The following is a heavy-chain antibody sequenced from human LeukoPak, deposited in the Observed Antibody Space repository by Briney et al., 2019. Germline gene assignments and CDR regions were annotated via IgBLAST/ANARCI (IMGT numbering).Heavy chain of an antibody. Sequence: ASVKVSCKASGYTFTSYYMHWVRQAPGQGLEWMGIINPSGGSTNYAQRFQGRVTMTRDTSTSTVYMELSSLRSEDTAVYYCAREGFIEASLRAFDVWGQATMVTVSS. CDR2: INPSGGST. V-gene: IGHV1-46*01. CDR1: GYTFTSYY. J-gene: IGHJ3*01. D-gene: IGHD2-15*01. CDR3: AREGFIEASLRAFDV.